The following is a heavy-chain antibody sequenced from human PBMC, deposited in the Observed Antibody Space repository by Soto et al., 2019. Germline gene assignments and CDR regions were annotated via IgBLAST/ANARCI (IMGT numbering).Heavy chain of an antibody. CDR3: ARDWRIAAAGNVGDY. V-gene: IGHV1-46*01. CDR1: GYTFTSYY. Sequence: QVQLVQSGAEVKKPGGSVKVSCKASGYTFTSYYMHWVRQAPGQGLEWMGIINPSGGSTSYAQKFQGRVTMTRDTSTSTVYMELSSLRSEDTAVYYCARDWRIAAAGNVGDYWGQGTLVTVSS. D-gene: IGHD6-13*01. J-gene: IGHJ4*02. CDR2: INPSGGST.